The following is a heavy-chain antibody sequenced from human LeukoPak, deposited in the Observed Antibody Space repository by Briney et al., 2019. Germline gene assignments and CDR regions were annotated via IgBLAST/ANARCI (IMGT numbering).Heavy chain of an antibody. V-gene: IGHV4-39*01. Sequence: PSETLSLTCTVSGGSISSSSYYWGWIRQPPGKGLEWIGSIYYSGSTYYNPSLKSRVTISVDTSKNQFSLKLSSVTAADTAVYYCARHQSRTIFEVVIISTFDYWGQGTLVTVSS. CDR3: ARHQSRTIFEVVIISTFDY. CDR1: GGSISSSSYY. CDR2: IYYSGST. D-gene: IGHD3-3*01. J-gene: IGHJ4*02.